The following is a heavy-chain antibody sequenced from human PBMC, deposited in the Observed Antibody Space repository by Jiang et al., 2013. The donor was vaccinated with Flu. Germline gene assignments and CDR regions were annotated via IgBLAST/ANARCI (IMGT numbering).Heavy chain of an antibody. CDR3: AKEPTRRLYYGSGSYFGYFQH. D-gene: IGHD3-10*01. Sequence: EWVAVISYDGSNKYYADSVKGRFTISRDNSKNTLYLQMNSLRAEDTAVYYCAKEPTRRLYYGSGSYFGYFQHWGQGTLVTVSS. CDR2: ISYDGSNK. J-gene: IGHJ1*01. V-gene: IGHV3-30*18.